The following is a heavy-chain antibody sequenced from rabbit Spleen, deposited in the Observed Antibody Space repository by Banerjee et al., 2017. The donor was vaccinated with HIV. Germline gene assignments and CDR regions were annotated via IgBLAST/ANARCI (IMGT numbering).Heavy chain of an antibody. Sequence: QSLEESGGDLVQPGASLTVTCTASGFDFSNYNFMCWVRQAPGKGLEWIACINSFSGRPVYATWVNGRFTISKASWTTVTLHMTGLTAADTATYFCARDLVAVIGWNFSLWGQGTPGHRL. CDR1: GFDFSNYNF. CDR3: ARDLVAVIGWNFSL. CDR2: INSFSGRP. V-gene: IGHV1S40*01. J-gene: IGHJ4*01. D-gene: IGHD1-1*01.